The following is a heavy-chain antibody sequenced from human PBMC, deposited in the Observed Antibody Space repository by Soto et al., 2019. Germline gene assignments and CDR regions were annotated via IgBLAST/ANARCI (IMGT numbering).Heavy chain of an antibody. D-gene: IGHD3-22*01. CDR1: GASINNNDYY. V-gene: IGHV4-30-4*01. J-gene: IGHJ2*01. Sequence: NPSETLSLTCTVSGASINNNDYYWSWIRQTPGKGLEWIGYVYYSGTTDYIPSLKSRLSMSIDKSQNQFTLKLNSVTAADTATYYCARMSYFYDKWYFDLWGRGTLVTLSS. CDR3: ARMSYFYDKWYFDL. CDR2: VYYSGTT.